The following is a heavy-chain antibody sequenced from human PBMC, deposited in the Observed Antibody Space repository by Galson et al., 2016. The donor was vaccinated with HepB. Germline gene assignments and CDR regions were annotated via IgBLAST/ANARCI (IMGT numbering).Heavy chain of an antibody. V-gene: IGHV3-74*01. CDR3: ARGCPETTYYYYMDV. D-gene: IGHD1-7*01. CDR2: INRDGSTT. CDR1: GFIFSTYW. Sequence: SLRLSCAASGFIFSTYWMHWVRQVPGKGLVWVSRINRDGSTTSYADSVKGRFTITRDNAKNTLYLQIDSLRAEDTAVYYCARGCPETTYYYYMDVWGKGTTVAFSS. J-gene: IGHJ6*03.